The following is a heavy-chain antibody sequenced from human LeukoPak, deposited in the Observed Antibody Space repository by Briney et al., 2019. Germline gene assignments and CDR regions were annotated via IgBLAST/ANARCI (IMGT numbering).Heavy chain of an antibody. CDR3: ARTTYQMATITSYYYYYMDV. D-gene: IGHD5-24*01. CDR1: GGTFSSYA. Sequence: SVKVSCKASGGTFSSYAISWVRQAPGQGLEWMGGIIPIFGTANYAQKFQGRVTITTDESTSTAYMELSSLRSEDTAVYYCARTTYQMATITSYYYYYMDVWGKGATVTVSS. J-gene: IGHJ6*03. CDR2: IIPIFGTA. V-gene: IGHV1-69*05.